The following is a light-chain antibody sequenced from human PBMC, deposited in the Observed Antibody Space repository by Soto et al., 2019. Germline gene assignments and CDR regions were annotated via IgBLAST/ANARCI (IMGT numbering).Light chain of an antibody. J-gene: IGKJ4*01. V-gene: IGKV3-20*01. CDR3: QQLSSYTLT. CDR1: QSVTSTY. CDR2: DTS. Sequence: EIVLTQSPGTLSFSPGERATLSCTASQSVTSTYLAWYQKRPGQDPRLLIYDTSTRATGIPDRFSGGGSGTDFNLTISRLETEDFAVYYCQQLSSYTLTFGGGTKVDIK.